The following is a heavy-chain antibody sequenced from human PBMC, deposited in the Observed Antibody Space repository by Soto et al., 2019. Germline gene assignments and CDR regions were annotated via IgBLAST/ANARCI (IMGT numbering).Heavy chain of an antibody. CDR1: GGSITTGHW. V-gene: IGHV4-4*02. CDR3: ARGFSFSDNSDNDRIYFYYGLNV. CDR2: IYQSGIT. D-gene: IGHD2-15*01. J-gene: IGHJ6*02. Sequence: SETLSLTCDVSGGSITTGHWWTWVRQSPGKGLEWIGEIYQSGITNYSPSLNSRLSISMDQSKNQFSLKLTSVTAADTALYFCARGFSFSDNSDNDRIYFYYGLNVWGQGTTVTVSS.